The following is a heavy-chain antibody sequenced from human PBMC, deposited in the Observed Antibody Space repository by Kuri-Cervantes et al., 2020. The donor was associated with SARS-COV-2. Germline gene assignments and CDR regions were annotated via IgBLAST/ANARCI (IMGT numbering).Heavy chain of an antibody. CDR3: ASNVMAGTNYYYYGMDV. V-gene: IGHV3-74*01. Sequence: GGSLRLSCEVSGFTFSSYWMHWVRQAPGEGLVWVSHINDYWSTTRYTDSVKGRFTISRDNAKNSLYLQMTSLRAEDTAVYYCASNVMAGTNYYYYGMDVWGQGTMVTVSS. CDR2: INDYWSTT. D-gene: IGHD6-19*01. J-gene: IGHJ6*02. CDR1: GFTFSSYW.